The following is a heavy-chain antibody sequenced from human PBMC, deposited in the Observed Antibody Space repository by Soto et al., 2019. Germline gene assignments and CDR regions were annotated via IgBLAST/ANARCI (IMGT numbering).Heavy chain of an antibody. V-gene: IGHV4-30-2*01. D-gene: IGHD3-22*01. CDR1: GGSISSGGYS. J-gene: IGHJ4*02. CDR3: ARAFSDYYDSSGYYLYYFDY. CDR2: IYHSGST. Sequence: PSETLSLTCAVSGGSISSGGYSWSWIRQPPGKGLEWIGYIYHSGSTYYNPSLKSRVTISVDRSKNQFSLKLSSVTAADTAVYYCARAFSDYYDSSGYYLYYFDYRGQGTLVTVSS.